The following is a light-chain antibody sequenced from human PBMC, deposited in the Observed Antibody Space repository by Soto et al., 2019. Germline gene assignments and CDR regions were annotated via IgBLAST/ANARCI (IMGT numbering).Light chain of an antibody. J-gene: IGKJ2*04. CDR3: QEYSSYLCR. Sequence: DIQMTRSPSTLSASVGDRVTITCLASQSISRSLAWYQQRPGRDPNLLIYKASSLATGVPSRFSGSGSGTEFTLTITSLQPDDVATYYCQEYSSYLCRFGQGPKLEIK. CDR1: QSISRS. V-gene: IGKV1-5*03. CDR2: KAS.